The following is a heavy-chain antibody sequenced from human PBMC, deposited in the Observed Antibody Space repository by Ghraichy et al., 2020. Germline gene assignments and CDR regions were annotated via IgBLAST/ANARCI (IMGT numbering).Heavy chain of an antibody. CDR3: ARGMARPTDVFDY. Sequence: SETLSLTCTVSGGSVRSGSYYWSWIRQPPGKGLEWIGYIYYSGSTNYNPSLKSRVTISVDTSKNQFSLKLTSVTAADTAVYYCARGMARPTDVFDYWGQGTLVTVSS. CDR1: GGSVRSGSYY. D-gene: IGHD5-24*01. V-gene: IGHV4-61*01. CDR2: IYYSGST. J-gene: IGHJ4*02.